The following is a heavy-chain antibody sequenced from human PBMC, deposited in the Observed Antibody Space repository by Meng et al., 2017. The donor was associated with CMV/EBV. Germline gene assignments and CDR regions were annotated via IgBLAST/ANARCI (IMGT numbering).Heavy chain of an antibody. CDR1: GVSIRTHY. D-gene: IGHD1-1*01. CDR2: IHYTGRA. Sequence: QGDRQHAGHGLVKPSETLSLTCRVSGVSIRTHYWSWVRQTPGKGLEWIASIHYTGRADCSPSLKSRLTISVDTSDSQLSLKLSSVTPADTAMYYCAERGGGYWGQGTLVTVSS. CDR3: AERGGGY. V-gene: IGHV4-59*11. J-gene: IGHJ4*02.